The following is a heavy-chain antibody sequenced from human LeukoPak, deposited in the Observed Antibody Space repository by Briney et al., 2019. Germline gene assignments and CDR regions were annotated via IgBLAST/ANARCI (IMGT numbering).Heavy chain of an antibody. Sequence: GGSLRLSCAASGFTFSSYSMNWVRQAPGKGLEWVSYISSSSSTIYYADSVKGRFTISRDNAKNSLYLQMNSLRAEDTAVYYCARDLSPIAAAAYFDYWGQGILVTVSS. CDR2: ISSSSSTI. J-gene: IGHJ4*02. D-gene: IGHD6-13*01. CDR3: ARDLSPIAAAAYFDY. V-gene: IGHV3-48*01. CDR1: GFTFSSYS.